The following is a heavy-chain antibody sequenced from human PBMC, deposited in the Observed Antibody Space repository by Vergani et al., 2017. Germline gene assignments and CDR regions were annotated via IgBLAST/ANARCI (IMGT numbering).Heavy chain of an antibody. V-gene: IGHV4-39*01. CDR3: ARHSTVEWLVKLGWIDP. CDR2: IYYSGST. CDR1: VASIRSSNNY. J-gene: IGHJ5*02. D-gene: IGHD6-19*01. Sequence: QLQLQESGPGLVKPSATLPLTCSSSVASIRSSNNYWAWTRNPPGKGLEWIASIYYSGSTYYNPSLKSRVTISVDTSKNQFSLKLSSVTAADTAVYFCARHSTVEWLVKLGWIDPWGQGILVTVSS.